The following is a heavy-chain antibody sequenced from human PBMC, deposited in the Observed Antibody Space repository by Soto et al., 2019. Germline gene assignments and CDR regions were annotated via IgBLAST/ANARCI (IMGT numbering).Heavy chain of an antibody. CDR2: VSYDGSDK. CDR1: GFAFTNYA. Sequence: QVQLVESGGGVVQPGRSLRLSCAASGFAFTNYAMHWVHRAPGKGLNWVAVVSYDGSDKYYVDSVKGRFTISRDNSKNTLYLQMTSLRADDTAVYYCARDWGYCSGGSCYPKYYFDYWGQGTQVTVSS. J-gene: IGHJ4*02. D-gene: IGHD2-15*01. CDR3: ARDWGYCSGGSCYPKYYFDY. V-gene: IGHV3-33*01.